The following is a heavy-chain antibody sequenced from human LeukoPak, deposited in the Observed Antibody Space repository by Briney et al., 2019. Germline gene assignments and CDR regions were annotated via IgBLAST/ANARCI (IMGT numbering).Heavy chain of an antibody. V-gene: IGHV4-34*01. J-gene: IGHJ1*01. CDR1: GGSFSGYY. Sequence: SETLSLTCAVYGGSFSGYYWSWIRQPPGKGLEWIGEINHSGSTNYNPSLKSRVTISVDTSKNQFSLKLSSVIAADTAVYYCARAEYSSSWYVMRSFFQHWGQGTLVTVSS. CDR2: INHSGST. D-gene: IGHD6-13*01. CDR3: ARAEYSSSWYVMRSFFQH.